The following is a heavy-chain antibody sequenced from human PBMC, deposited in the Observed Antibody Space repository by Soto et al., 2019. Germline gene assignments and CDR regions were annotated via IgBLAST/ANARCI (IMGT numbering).Heavy chain of an antibody. CDR2: IIGNSGTT. J-gene: IGHJ4*01. D-gene: IGHD6-13*01. CDR3: AKGSTYSFYFDS. CDR1: GFSFSGYD. V-gene: IGHV3-23*01. Sequence: GGSLRLSCVASGFSFSGYDMSWVRQAPGKGLEWVSFIIGNSGTTYYADSVKGRFTISRDNSKNMLYLQMSSLRAEDTAVYYCAKGSTYSFYFDSWGQGTLVTVS.